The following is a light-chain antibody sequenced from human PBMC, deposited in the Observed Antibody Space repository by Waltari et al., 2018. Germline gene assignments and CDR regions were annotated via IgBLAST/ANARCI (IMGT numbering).Light chain of an antibody. CDR2: DVS. Sequence: QSALTQPASVSGSPGQSITISCTGTISDVGGYNYVSWYHQHPGKAPNLTIYDVSKRPSGVSNRFSGSKSGNTASLTISGLQAEDEADYYCCSYAGSSTWVFGGGTKLTVL. CDR3: CSYAGSSTWV. J-gene: IGLJ3*02. CDR1: ISDVGGYNY. V-gene: IGLV2-23*02.